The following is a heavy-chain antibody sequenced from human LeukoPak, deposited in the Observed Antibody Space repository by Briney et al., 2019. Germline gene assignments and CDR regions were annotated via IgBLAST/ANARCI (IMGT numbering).Heavy chain of an antibody. CDR3: ARDVEYYYYMDV. CDR1: GYTFTSYD. V-gene: IGHV1-8*03. J-gene: IGHJ6*03. CDR2: MNPNSGNT. Sequence: ASVKVSCKASGYTFTSYDINWVRQATGQGLEWMGWMNPNSGNTGYAQKFQGRVTITRNTSISTAYMELSSLRSEDTAVYYCARDVEYYYYMDVWGKGTTVTVSS.